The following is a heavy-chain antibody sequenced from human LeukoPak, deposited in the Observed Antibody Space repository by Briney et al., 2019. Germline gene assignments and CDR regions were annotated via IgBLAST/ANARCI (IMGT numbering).Heavy chain of an antibody. V-gene: IGHV4-59*01. D-gene: IGHD2-2*01. Sequence: PSETLPLTCTVSGGSISSYYWSWIRQPPGKGLEWIGYIYYSGSTNYNPSLKSRVTISVDTSKNQFSLKLSSVTAADTAVYYCARRRGYCSSTSCYYWFDPWGQGTLVTVSS. CDR2: IYYSGST. CDR1: GGSISSYY. CDR3: ARRRGYCSSTSCYYWFDP. J-gene: IGHJ5*02.